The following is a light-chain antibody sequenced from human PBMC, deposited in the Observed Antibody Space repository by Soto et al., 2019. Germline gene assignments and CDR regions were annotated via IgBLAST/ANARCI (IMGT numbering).Light chain of an antibody. CDR3: ISSRSGLIDNYV. V-gene: IGLV2-14*01. CDR1: RSDVGGYNY. CDR2: EVT. Sequence: QSVLTQPASVSGSPGQSITISCTGTRSDVGGYNYVSWYQQHPGKAPKLMIYEVTNRPSGVSTRFSGSKSGNTASLTISGLQAEDEADYYCISSRSGLIDNYVFGTGTKVTVL. J-gene: IGLJ1*01.